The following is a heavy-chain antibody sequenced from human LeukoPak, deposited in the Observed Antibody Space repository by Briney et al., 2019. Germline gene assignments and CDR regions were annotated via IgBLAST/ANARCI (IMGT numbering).Heavy chain of an antibody. J-gene: IGHJ3*02. Sequence: GGSLRLSCAASGFTFSDYYMSWIRQAPGKGLEWVSYISSSGSTIYYADSVKGRFTISRDNAKNSLYLQMNSLRAEDTAVYYCARGGYDYVWGSYRYFGAFDIWGQGTMVTVSS. CDR3: ARGGYDYVWGSYRYFGAFDI. V-gene: IGHV3-11*01. CDR1: GFTFSDYY. D-gene: IGHD3-16*02. CDR2: ISSSGSTI.